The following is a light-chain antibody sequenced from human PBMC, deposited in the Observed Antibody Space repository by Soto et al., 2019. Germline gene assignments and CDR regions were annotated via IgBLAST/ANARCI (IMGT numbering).Light chain of an antibody. Sequence: DIQLTQTPSTLSASVGDEVTITCRASQTISRWLAWYQQKPGRAPKLLIYDASTLASGVPSRFSGSGSGKEFTLTISSLQPDDFATYYCQQYNSYWTFGQGTKVDIK. CDR2: DAS. J-gene: IGKJ1*01. V-gene: IGKV1-5*01. CDR1: QTISRW. CDR3: QQYNSYWT.